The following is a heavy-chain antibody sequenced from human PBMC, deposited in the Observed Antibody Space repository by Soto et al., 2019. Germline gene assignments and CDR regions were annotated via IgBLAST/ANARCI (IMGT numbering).Heavy chain of an antibody. Sequence: SQTLSLTCAISGDSVSSNSAAWNWIRQSPSRGLEWLGRTYYRSKWYNDYAVSVKSRIPINPDTSKNQFTLQLNSVTPEDTAVYYCARDTYSSGWSHYYYYGMDVWGQGTTVTVSS. D-gene: IGHD6-19*01. CDR3: ARDTYSSGWSHYYYYGMDV. J-gene: IGHJ6*02. CDR1: GDSVSSNSAA. V-gene: IGHV6-1*01. CDR2: TYYRSKWYN.